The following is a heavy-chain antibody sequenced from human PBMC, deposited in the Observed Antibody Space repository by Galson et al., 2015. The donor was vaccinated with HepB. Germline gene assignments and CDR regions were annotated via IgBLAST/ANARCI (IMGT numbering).Heavy chain of an antibody. CDR3: AKRLGVVVITGTDY. CDR1: GFTFSSYA. D-gene: IGHD3-22*01. V-gene: IGHV3-23*01. J-gene: IGHJ4*02. CDR2: ISGSGGST. Sequence: SLRLSCAASGFTFSSYAMSWVRQAPGKGLEWVSAISGSGGSTYYADSVKGRFTISRDNSKNTLYLQMNSLRAEDTAVYYCAKRLGVVVITGTDYWGQGTLVTVSS.